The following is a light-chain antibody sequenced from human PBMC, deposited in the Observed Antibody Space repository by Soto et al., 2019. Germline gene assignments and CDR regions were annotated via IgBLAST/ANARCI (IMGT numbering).Light chain of an antibody. V-gene: IGLV1-40*01. CDR3: QSYDSSLSGYD. CDR1: SSNIGAGYD. Sequence: QSVLTQPPSVSGAPGQRVTISCTGSSSNIGAGYDVHGYQQLPGTAPKLLIYGNSNRPSGVPDRFSGSKSGTSASLAITGLQAEDEADYYCQSYDSSLSGYDFGTGTKVTVL. CDR2: GNS. J-gene: IGLJ1*01.